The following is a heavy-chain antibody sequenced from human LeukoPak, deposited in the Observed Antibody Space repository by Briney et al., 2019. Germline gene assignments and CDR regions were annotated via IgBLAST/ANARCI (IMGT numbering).Heavy chain of an antibody. Sequence: GGSLRLSCAASGFTFSSYTMHWVRQAPGKGLEWVAVISYDGSNKYYADSVKGRFTISRDKSKNTLYLQMNSLRTEDTAMCYCARGDYGDYSNFDYWGQGTLVTVSS. CDR3: ARGDYGDYSNFDY. V-gene: IGHV3-30-3*01. D-gene: IGHD4-17*01. J-gene: IGHJ4*02. CDR1: GFTFSSYT. CDR2: ISYDGSNK.